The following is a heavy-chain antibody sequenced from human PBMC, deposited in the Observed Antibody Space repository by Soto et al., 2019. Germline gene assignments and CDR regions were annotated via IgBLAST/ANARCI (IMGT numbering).Heavy chain of an antibody. V-gene: IGHV4-34*01. CDR1: GGSFSGYY. CDR3: ARGPLLRGYYYYGMDV. Sequence: SETLSLTCAVYGGSFSGYYWSWIRQPPGKGLEWIGEINHSGSTNYNPSLQSRVTISVDTSKNQFSLKLSSVTAADTAVYYCARGPLLRGYYYYGMDVWGQGTTVTVSS. D-gene: IGHD4-17*01. CDR2: INHSGST. J-gene: IGHJ6*02.